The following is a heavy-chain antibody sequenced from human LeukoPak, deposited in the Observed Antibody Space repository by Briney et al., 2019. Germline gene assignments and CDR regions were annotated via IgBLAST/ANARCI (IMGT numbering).Heavy chain of an antibody. J-gene: IGHJ4*02. D-gene: IGHD5-18*01. Sequence: PSEALSLTCTVSGGSVSSGSYYWSWIRQPPGKGLEWIGYIYYIGSTNYNPSLKNRVTISIDTSKNQFSLKLSSVTAADTAVYYCARRGYSYGNFDYWGQGTLVTVSS. V-gene: IGHV4-61*01. CDR3: ARRGYSYGNFDY. CDR1: GGSVSSGSYY. CDR2: IYYIGST.